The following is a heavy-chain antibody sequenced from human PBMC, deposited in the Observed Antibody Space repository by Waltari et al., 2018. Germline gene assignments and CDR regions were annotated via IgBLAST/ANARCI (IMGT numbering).Heavy chain of an antibody. CDR3: ARDQGLAGTTHYYYGMDV. J-gene: IGHJ6*02. D-gene: IGHD4-17*01. Sequence: QVQLQESAPGLVKPSQTLSLTCTVSGGSISRAGYYWNWIRPPPGTGPEWIGYIYYSGSTYYNPSLKSRVTISVDTSKNQFSLKLSSVTAADTAVYYCARDQGLAGTTHYYYGMDVWGQGTTVTVSS. V-gene: IGHV4-31*03. CDR1: GGSISRAGYY. CDR2: IYYSGST.